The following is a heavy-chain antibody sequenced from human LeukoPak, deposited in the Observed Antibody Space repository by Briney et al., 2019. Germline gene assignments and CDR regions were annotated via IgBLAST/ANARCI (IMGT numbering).Heavy chain of an antibody. CDR3: ARVTAVTSVDY. CDR1: GCSISSGHYY. Sequence: NPSETLSLTCTVSGCSISSGHYYWSWIRQPPGKGLEWIGYIFKSGSTYYNPSLKSRVSISIDTSKNQFSLKLSSVAAADTAVYYCARVTAVTSVDYWGQGTLVTVSS. CDR2: IFKSGST. V-gene: IGHV4-30-4*01. D-gene: IGHD4-17*01. J-gene: IGHJ4*02.